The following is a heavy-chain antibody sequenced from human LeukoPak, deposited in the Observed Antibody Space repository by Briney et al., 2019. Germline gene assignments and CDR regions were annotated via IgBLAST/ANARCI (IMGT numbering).Heavy chain of an antibody. J-gene: IGHJ4*02. CDR3: AREGNDYYYDQ. D-gene: IGHD3-16*01. Sequence: GGSLRLSCAASGFTFRSHWMHWVRQAPGKGLVWVSSMNSDGSSTTYAESVKGRFTISRDNAKNSLYLQVASLRGDDTATYYCAREGNDYYYDQWGQGTLVTVSP. CDR2: MNSDGSST. CDR1: GFTFRSHW. V-gene: IGHV3-74*01.